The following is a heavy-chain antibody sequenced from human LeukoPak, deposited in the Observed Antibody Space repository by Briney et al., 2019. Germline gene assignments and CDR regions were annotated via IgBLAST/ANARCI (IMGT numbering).Heavy chain of an antibody. V-gene: IGHV4-34*01. CDR1: GGSFSGYY. CDR2: INHSGST. CDR3: ARGQTGYDSYYYYYMDV. J-gene: IGHJ6*03. D-gene: IGHD5-12*01. Sequence: SETLSLTCAVYGGSFSGYYWSWIRQPPGKGLEWIGEINHSGSTNYNPSLKSRVTTSVDTSKNQFSLKLSSVTAADTAAYYCARGQTGYDSYYYYYMDVWGKGTTVTVSS.